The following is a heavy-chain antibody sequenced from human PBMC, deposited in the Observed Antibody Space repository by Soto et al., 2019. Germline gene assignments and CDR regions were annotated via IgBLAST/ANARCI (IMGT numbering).Heavy chain of an antibody. Sequence: QVQLQESGPGLVKPSQTLSLSCTVSGGSISSRGSYWSWIRQHPGKGLEWIGYIYYSGSTSHNPSLKSRVTISVDTSKNHFSLKLSSVTAADTAVYYCARDIGGAFDIWGQGTMVTVSS. D-gene: IGHD2-15*01. CDR1: GGSISSRGSY. CDR2: IYYSGST. CDR3: ARDIGGAFDI. J-gene: IGHJ3*02. V-gene: IGHV4-31*03.